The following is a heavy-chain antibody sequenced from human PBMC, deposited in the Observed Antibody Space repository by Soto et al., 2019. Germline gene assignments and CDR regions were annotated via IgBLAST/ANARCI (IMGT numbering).Heavy chain of an antibody. CDR3: ARTRATVTTSGVYYYSYYMDV. J-gene: IGHJ6*03. D-gene: IGHD4-17*01. CDR2: IKQDGSEK. Sequence: EVQLVESGGGLVQPGGSLRLSCAASGFAFSSYWMSWVRQAPGKGLEWVANIKQDGSEKYYVDSVKGRFTISRDNAKNSLYLQMNSLRAEDTAVYYCARTRATVTTSGVYYYSYYMDVWGKGTTVTVSS. CDR1: GFAFSSYW. V-gene: IGHV3-7*01.